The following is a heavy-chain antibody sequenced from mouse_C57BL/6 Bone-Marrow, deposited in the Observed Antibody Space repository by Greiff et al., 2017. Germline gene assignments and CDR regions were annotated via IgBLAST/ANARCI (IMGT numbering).Heavy chain of an antibody. Sequence: QVQLQQSGAELARPGASVKLSCKASGYTFTSYGISWVKQRTGQGLEWIGEIYPRSGDTNYNEKFKGKAKLTADKSSSTAYMELRSLTSEDSAVYYCARGEYCSSYPFAYWGQGTLVTVSA. V-gene: IGHV1-81*01. CDR1: GYTFTSYG. J-gene: IGHJ3*01. CDR2: IYPRSGDT. CDR3: ARGEYCSSYPFAY. D-gene: IGHD1-1*01.